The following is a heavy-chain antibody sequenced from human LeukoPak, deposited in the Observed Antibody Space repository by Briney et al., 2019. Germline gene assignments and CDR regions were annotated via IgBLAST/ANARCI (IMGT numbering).Heavy chain of an antibody. CDR2: ISGSGGST. CDR3: AKDGRMITFGGVIVPYYFDY. CDR1: GFTFSSYA. Sequence: GGSLRLSCAASGFTFSSYAMSWVRQAPGKGLEWVSAISGSGGSTYYADSVKGRFTISRDNSKNTLYLQMNSLRAEDTAVYYCAKDGRMITFGGVIVPYYFDYRGQGTLVTVSS. J-gene: IGHJ4*02. V-gene: IGHV3-23*01. D-gene: IGHD3-16*02.